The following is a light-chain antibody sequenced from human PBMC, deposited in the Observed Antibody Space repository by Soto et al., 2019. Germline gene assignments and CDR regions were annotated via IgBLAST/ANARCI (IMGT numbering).Light chain of an antibody. J-gene: IGKJ1*01. CDR1: QTISSW. CDR3: QHYNSYSEA. Sequence: DIQVPQSRSTLSGSLGDRVAITCRASQTISSWLAWYQQKPGKAPKLLIYKASTLKSGVPSRFSGSGSGTEFTLTISSLQPDDFATYYCQHYNSYSEAFGQGSNVDVK. CDR2: KAS. V-gene: IGKV1-5*03.